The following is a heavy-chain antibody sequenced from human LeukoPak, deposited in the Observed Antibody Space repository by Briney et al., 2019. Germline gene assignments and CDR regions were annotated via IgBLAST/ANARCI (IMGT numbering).Heavy chain of an antibody. Sequence: GGSLRLSCEASGFTFSSYAMSWVRQAPGKGLAWVSVISSSADSTYYADSVKGRFTISRDNSKNALYLQMNNLRAEDTAVYYCAKPLEKYTYGGNFDYWGQGILVTVSS. D-gene: IGHD4-23*01. CDR3: AKPLEKYTYGGNFDY. CDR2: ISSSADST. CDR1: GFTFSSYA. V-gene: IGHV3-23*01. J-gene: IGHJ4*02.